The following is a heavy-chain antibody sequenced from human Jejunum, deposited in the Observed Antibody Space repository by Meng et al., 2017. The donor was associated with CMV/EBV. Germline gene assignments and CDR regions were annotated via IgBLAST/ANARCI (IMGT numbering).Heavy chain of an antibody. CDR3: ARQDYFGSGTYHHWLDP. D-gene: IGHD3-10*01. Sequence: FTHYWIGWVRQLPGNGLEWMGIILPSNSDTRYSPSFEGQVTMSADKSSSTAYLEWSSLQASDSGMYYCARQDYFGSGTYHHWLDPWGPGTLVTVSS. J-gene: IGHJ5*02. CDR1: FTHYW. V-gene: IGHV5-51*01. CDR2: ILPSNSDT.